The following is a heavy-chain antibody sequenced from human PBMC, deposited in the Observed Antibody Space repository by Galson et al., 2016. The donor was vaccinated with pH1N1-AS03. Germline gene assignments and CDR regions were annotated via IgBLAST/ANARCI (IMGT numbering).Heavy chain of an antibody. J-gene: IGHJ5*02. CDR1: GGSINSHY. Sequence: LSLTCTVSGGSINSHYWSWIRQPPGKGLEWIACIHSGGTPNYNPSLKSRLTVSLDTSKNPLPLKLSSVTAADTAVYYCARDRYFSVWSYEGWFDPWGPGTLVTVAS. D-gene: IGHD1-26*01. V-gene: IGHV4-59*11. CDR3: ARDRYFSVWSYEGWFDP. CDR2: IHSGGTP.